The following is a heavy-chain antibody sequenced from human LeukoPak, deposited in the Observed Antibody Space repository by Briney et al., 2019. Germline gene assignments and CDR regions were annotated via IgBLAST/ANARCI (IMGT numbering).Heavy chain of an antibody. J-gene: IGHJ2*01. CDR1: GGSFSGYY. CDR3: ARGAGDRRLWLPGGYFDL. D-gene: IGHD5-18*01. V-gene: IGHV4-34*01. Sequence: SETLSLTCAVYGGSFSGYYWSWIRQPPGKGLEWIGEINHSGSTNYNPSLKSRVTISVDTSKNQFSLKLSSVTAADTAVYYCARGAGDRRLWLPGGYFDLWGRGTLVTVSS. CDR2: INHSGST.